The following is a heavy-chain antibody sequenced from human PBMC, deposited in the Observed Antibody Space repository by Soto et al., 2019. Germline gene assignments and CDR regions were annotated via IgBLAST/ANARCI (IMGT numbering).Heavy chain of an antibody. CDR3: ARGIPRGYSYFSYYFDY. CDR1: GFTVSSNY. D-gene: IGHD5-18*01. CDR2: IYSGGRT. V-gene: IGHV3-53*01. J-gene: IGHJ4*02. Sequence: PGGSLRRICAASGFTVSSNYMTWVRQAPGKGLEWVSVIYSGGRTYYADSVKGRFTISRDNSKNTLYLQMNSLRAEDTAVYYCARGIPRGYSYFSYYFDYWGQVTLFTVSS.